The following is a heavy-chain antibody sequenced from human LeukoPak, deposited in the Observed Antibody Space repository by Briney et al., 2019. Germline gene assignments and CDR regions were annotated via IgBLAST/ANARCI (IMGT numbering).Heavy chain of an antibody. J-gene: IGHJ4*02. CDR3: ARRDIGDF. D-gene: IGHD2-15*01. Sequence: GGSLRLSCAASGFTFNDYAMTWVRRAPGKGLEWVSTISASGGSTYYADSVKGRFTISRDNSKNTLYLQMNSLRAEDTAVYYCARRDIGDFWGQGTLVTVSS. V-gene: IGHV3-23*01. CDR2: ISASGGST. CDR1: GFTFNDYA.